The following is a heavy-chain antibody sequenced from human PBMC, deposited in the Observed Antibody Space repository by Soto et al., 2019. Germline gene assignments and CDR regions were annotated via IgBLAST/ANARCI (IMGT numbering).Heavy chain of an antibody. CDR2: IIPIFGTV. CDR3: AKGAVAGTPTSYYYSGMDV. V-gene: IGHV1-69*12. Sequence: QVQLLQSGAEVKKPGSSVRVSCEASGGTFRTYAISWVRQAPGQGLEWMGEIIPIFGTVNYAQKLQGRVTLTADESTTTVYMDLRSLRSEDTAVYYCAKGAVAGTPTSYYYSGMDVWGQGTTVTVSS. D-gene: IGHD6-19*01. J-gene: IGHJ6*02. CDR1: GGTFRTYA.